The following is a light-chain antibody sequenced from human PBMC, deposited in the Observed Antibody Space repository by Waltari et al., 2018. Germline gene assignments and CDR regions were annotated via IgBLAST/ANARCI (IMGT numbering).Light chain of an antibody. J-gene: IGKJ1*01. CDR2: KAS. Sequence: DIQMTQSPSTLSASVGDRVTITCRASQSISSWLAWYQQKPGKAPKPLIYKASSLESGVPSRFSGSGSGTEFTLTIRSLQPDDFATYYCQQYESPMWTFGQGTKVEIK. V-gene: IGKV1-5*03. CDR3: QQYESPMWT. CDR1: QSISSW.